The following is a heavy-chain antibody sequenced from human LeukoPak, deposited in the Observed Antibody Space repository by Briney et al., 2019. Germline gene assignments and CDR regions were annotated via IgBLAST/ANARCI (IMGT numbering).Heavy chain of an antibody. CDR3: ARVSVTMVRGVILAWFDP. J-gene: IGHJ5*02. D-gene: IGHD3-10*01. V-gene: IGHV4-59*01. CDR1: GGSISSYY. Sequence: SETLSLTCTVSGGSISSYYWSWIRQPPGKGLEWIGYIYYSGSTNYNPSLKSRVTISVDTSKNQFSLKLSSVTAADTAVYYCARVSVTMVRGVILAWFDPWGQGTLVTVSS. CDR2: IYYSGST.